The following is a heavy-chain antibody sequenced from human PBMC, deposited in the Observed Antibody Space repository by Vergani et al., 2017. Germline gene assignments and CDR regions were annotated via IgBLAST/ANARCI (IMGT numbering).Heavy chain of an antibody. CDR1: GFTFSDYY. J-gene: IGHJ4*02. V-gene: IGHV3-11*01. CDR3: AKGIAVAGDPFDY. D-gene: IGHD6-19*01. Sequence: QVQLVESGGGLVKPGGSLRLSCAASGFTFSDYYMTWIRQAPGKGLEWISYISGSGHTKYYADSVKGRFAISRDNAKNSLYLQMNSLRAEDTAVYYCAKGIAVAGDPFDYWGQGTLVTVSS. CDR2: ISGSGHTK.